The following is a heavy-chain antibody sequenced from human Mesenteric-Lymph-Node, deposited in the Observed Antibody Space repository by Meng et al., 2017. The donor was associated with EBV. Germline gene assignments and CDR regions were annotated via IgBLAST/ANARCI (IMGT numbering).Heavy chain of an antibody. D-gene: IGHD3-9*01. J-gene: IGHJ5*02. Sequence: LRERGRVMACTSGPLSLTCSVSGGSISSRSSSMLYWGWIRQPPGTGLEWIGSIYYSGYTFYIPSLKSRITISVDTSKNQFSLRLSSVTAADTAVYYCARHNYDVLTDYYAFDPWGQGTLVTVSS. V-gene: IGHV4-39*01. CDR2: IYYSGYT. CDR3: ARHNYDVLTDYYAFDP. CDR1: GGSISSRSSSMLY.